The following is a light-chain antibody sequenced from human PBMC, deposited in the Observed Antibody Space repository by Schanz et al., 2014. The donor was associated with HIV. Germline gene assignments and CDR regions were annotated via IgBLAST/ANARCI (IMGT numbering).Light chain of an antibody. CDR1: SSNIGNNY. Sequence: QSVLTQPPSVSAAPGQKVTISCSGSSSNIGNNYVSWHQHPPGTAPKLLIYDNNKRPSGIPDRFSGSKSGTSATLGITGLQTGDEANYYCAVWDNTLRSVIFGGGTKLTVL. J-gene: IGLJ2*01. CDR2: DNN. V-gene: IGLV1-51*01. CDR3: AVWDNTLRSVI.